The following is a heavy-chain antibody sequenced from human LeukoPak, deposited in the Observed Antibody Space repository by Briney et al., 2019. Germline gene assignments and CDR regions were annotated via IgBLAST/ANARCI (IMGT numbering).Heavy chain of an antibody. Sequence: GGSLRLSCAASGFTFSSYGMSWVRQAPGKGLEWVSVIYIGGSTYYADSVKGRFTISRDNSKNTLYLQMNSLRAEDTAVYYCAKDGPPMIVVVIPYYYYMDVWGKGTTVTVSS. CDR1: GFTFSSYG. V-gene: IGHV3-23*03. CDR3: AKDGPPMIVVVIPYYYYMDV. D-gene: IGHD3-22*01. CDR2: IYIGGST. J-gene: IGHJ6*03.